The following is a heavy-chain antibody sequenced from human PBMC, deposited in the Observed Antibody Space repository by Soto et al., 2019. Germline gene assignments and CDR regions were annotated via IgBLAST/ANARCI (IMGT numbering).Heavy chain of an antibody. CDR1: GFTFSSYA. D-gene: IGHD1-26*01. J-gene: IGHJ4*02. CDR2: IWYDGSNK. CDR3: ARDLAGATTWGYHFDD. V-gene: IGHV3-33*08. Sequence: GGSMRLSCAASGFTFSSYAMHWVRQAPGKGLEWVAVIWYDGSNKYYADSVKGRFTISRDNSKNTLYLQMDSLRVEDTAVYYCARDLAGATTWGYHFDDWGQGTLVTVSS.